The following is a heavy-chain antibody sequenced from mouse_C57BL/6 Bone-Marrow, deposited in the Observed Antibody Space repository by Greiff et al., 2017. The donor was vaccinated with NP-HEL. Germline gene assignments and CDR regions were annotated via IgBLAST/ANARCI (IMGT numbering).Heavy chain of an antibody. Sequence: QVQLQQPGAELVMPGASVKLSCKASGYTFTSYWMHWVKQRPGQGLEWIGEILPGSGSTNYNEKFKGKATFTADTSSNTAYMQLSSLTTEDSAIYYCARERVMVTTPHYFDYWGQGTTLTVSS. CDR2: ILPGSGST. J-gene: IGHJ2*01. CDR3: ARERVMVTTPHYFDY. D-gene: IGHD2-2*01. CDR1: GYTFTSYW. V-gene: IGHV1-9*01.